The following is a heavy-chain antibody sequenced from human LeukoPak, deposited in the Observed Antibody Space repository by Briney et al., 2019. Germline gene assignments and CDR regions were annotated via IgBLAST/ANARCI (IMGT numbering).Heavy chain of an antibody. CDR1: GFTFDDYA. Sequence: PGGSLRLSCAASGFTFDDYAMHWVRQAPGKGLEWVSLISWDGGSTYYADSVKGRFTISRDNSKSTVFLQMSSLTAEDTAVYYCAKDAEARMTTRNRRIYLDAFNMWGQGTLVTVSS. J-gene: IGHJ3*02. CDR2: ISWDGGST. V-gene: IGHV3-43D*03. D-gene: IGHD4-11*01. CDR3: AKDAEARMTTRNRRIYLDAFNM.